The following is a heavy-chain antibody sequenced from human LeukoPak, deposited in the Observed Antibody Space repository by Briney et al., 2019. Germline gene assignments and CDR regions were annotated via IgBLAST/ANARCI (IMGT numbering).Heavy chain of an antibody. CDR1: GYTFTSYD. D-gene: IGHD4-17*01. J-gene: IGHJ1*01. Sequence: GASVKVSCKASGYTFTSYDINWVRQATGQGLEWMGWISAYNGNTNYAQKLQGRVTMTTDTSTSTAYMELRSLRSDDTAVYYCARAPDYGDYSEYFQHWGQGTLVTVSS. CDR2: ISAYNGNT. V-gene: IGHV1-18*01. CDR3: ARAPDYGDYSEYFQH.